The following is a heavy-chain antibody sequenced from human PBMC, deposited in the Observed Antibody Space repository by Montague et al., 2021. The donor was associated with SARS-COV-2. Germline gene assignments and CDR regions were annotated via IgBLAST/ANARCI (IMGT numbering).Heavy chain of an antibody. J-gene: IGHJ4*02. CDR2: INHSGST. Sequence: SETLSLTCAVYGGSFSGYYWSWIRQPPGKGLEWIGEINHSGSTKYNPSLKSRVTISVDTSKNQFSLKLSSVTAADTAVYYCARHPLGYCSSTSCYVGWGQGTLVTVSS. CDR3: ARHPLGYCSSTSCYVG. D-gene: IGHD2-2*01. CDR1: GGSFSGYY. V-gene: IGHV4-34*01.